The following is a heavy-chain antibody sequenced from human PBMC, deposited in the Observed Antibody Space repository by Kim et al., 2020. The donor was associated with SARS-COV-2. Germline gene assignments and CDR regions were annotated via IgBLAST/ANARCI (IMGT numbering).Heavy chain of an antibody. CDR3: ARESRGGLT. Sequence: GSTYYNPSLKSRVTISVDTSKNQFSLKLSSVTAADTAVYYCARESRGGLTWGQGTLVTVSS. CDR2: GST. J-gene: IGHJ5*02. V-gene: IGHV4-31*02. D-gene: IGHD3-16*01.